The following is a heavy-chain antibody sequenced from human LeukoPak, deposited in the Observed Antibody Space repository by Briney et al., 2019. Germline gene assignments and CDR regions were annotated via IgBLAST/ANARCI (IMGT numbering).Heavy chain of an antibody. D-gene: IGHD2-2*01. CDR2: IWYDGSNK. J-gene: IGHJ6*02. V-gene: IGHV3-33*01. CDR3: ARLSYCSSTSCSDYYYYGMDV. Sequence: GGSLRLSCAASGFTFSSYGMHWVRQAPGKGLEWVAVIWYDGSNKYYADSVKGRFTISRDNSKNTLYLQMNSLRAEDTAVYYCARLSYCSSTSCSDYYYYGMDVWGQGTTVTVSS. CDR1: GFTFSSYG.